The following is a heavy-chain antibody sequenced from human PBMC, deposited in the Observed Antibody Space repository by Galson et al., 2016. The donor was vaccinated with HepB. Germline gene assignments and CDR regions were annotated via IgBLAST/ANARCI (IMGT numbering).Heavy chain of an antibody. J-gene: IGHJ5*02. D-gene: IGHD2-15*01. CDR1: GFTFSTYW. Sequence: SLRLSCAASGFTFSTYWMHWVRQVPGMGLVWVSRVNSDGSRTTYVDSVRGRFTISRDNAKDSLYLQMNSLRPEDTAIYYCAKEEGWPVNWFDPWGPGTLVIVSS. CDR3: AKEEGWPVNWFDP. CDR2: VNSDGSRT. V-gene: IGHV3-74*01.